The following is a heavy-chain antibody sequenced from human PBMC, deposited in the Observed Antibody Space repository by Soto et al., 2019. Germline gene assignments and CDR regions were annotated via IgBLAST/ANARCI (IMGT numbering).Heavy chain of an antibody. CDR2: INHSGST. CDR3: ARARRVGATTLWFDP. V-gene: IGHV4-34*01. J-gene: IGHJ5*02. D-gene: IGHD1-26*01. Sequence: QVQLQQWGAGLLKPSETLSLTCAVYGGSFSGYYWSWIRQPPGKGLEWIGEINHSGSTNYNPSLKCRVTISVDTSKNQFSLKLSSVTAADTAVYYCARARRVGATTLWFDPWGQGTLVTVSS. CDR1: GGSFSGYY.